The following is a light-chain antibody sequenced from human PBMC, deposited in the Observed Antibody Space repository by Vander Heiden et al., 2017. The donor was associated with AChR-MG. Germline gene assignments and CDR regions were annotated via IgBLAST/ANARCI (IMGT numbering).Light chain of an antibody. CDR2: DAS. CDR3: QQRRF. CDR1: QNVSSY. V-gene: IGKV3-11*01. Sequence: ESGLTQPPATLALSPGETSTLSCRTSQNVSSYLAWHQQKPDQAPRLLIYDASDSATGIPARFSGRGSGTDFTLTNRSQEPEDFAVYYCQQRRFFGPGTKVDIK. J-gene: IGKJ3*01.